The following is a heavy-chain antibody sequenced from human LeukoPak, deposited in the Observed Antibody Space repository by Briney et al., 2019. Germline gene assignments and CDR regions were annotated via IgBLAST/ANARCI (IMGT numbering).Heavy chain of an antibody. J-gene: IGHJ4*02. CDR1: GASISSHH. D-gene: IGHD3-16*01. CDR2: VIDSVRT. CDR3: ATIKHGQIFGYFDF. V-gene: IGHV4-59*11. Sequence: SETLSLTCTVSGASISSHHWSWLRQPPGKGLEWIGYVIDSVRTKDNPSLQSRLTLSADTSKNEFSLRLSSVTAADTAVYYCATIKHGQIFGYFDFWGQGIKVTVSS.